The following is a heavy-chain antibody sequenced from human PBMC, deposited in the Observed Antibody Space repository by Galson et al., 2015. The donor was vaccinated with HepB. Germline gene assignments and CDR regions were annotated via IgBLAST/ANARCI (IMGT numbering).Heavy chain of an antibody. CDR1: GYSFTSYW. Sequence: QSGAEVKKPGESLKISCKGSGYSFTSYWIGWVRQMPGKGLEWMGIIYPGDSDTRYSPSFQGQVTISADKSISTAYLQWSSLKASDTAMDYCARWPGSRGTERDDAFDIWGQGTTVTVSS. V-gene: IGHV5-51*01. D-gene: IGHD2-8*02. CDR2: IYPGDSDT. CDR3: ARWPGSRGTERDDAFDI. J-gene: IGHJ3*02.